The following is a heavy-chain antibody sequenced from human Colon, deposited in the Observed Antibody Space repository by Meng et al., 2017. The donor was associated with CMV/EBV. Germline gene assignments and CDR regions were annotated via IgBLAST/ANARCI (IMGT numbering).Heavy chain of an antibody. CDR3: ARDNALHLWSFSDY. J-gene: IGHJ4*02. CDR1: GFNFNSYG. CDR2: IRFDGKDQ. Sequence: GESLKISCAASGFNFNSYGMHWVRQAPGKGLQWVAFIRFDGKDQYYSDSVKGRFTLSRDNAKNALYLEMNRLKAEDTAVYYCARDNALHLWSFSDYWGQGTLVTVSS. D-gene: IGHD5-18*01. V-gene: IGHV3-30*02.